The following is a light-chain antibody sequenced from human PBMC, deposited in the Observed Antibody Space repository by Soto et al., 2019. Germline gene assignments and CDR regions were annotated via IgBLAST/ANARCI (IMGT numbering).Light chain of an antibody. CDR2: DAS. CDR1: QSISSW. Sequence: DSQMTQSPSTLSASVGDRVTITCRASQSISSWLAWYQQKPGKAPKLLIYDASSLESGVPSRFSGSGSGTEFTLTISSLQPEDFATYYCQQYNSYWTFGQGTKVEIK. J-gene: IGKJ1*01. V-gene: IGKV1-5*01. CDR3: QQYNSYWT.